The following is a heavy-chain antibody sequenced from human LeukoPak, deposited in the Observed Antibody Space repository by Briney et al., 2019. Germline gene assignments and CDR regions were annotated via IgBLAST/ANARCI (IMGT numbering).Heavy chain of an antibody. CDR2: IRYDGSNK. CDR3: TTRSSGSYHNYYYYYYMDV. Sequence: PGGSLRLSCAASGFTFSSYGMHWVRQAPGKGLEWVAFIRYDGSNKYYADSVKGRFTFSRDNTKNTLYLQMNSLKTEDTTVYYCTTRSSGSYHNYYYYYYMDVWGKGTTVTVSS. J-gene: IGHJ6*03. V-gene: IGHV3-30*02. CDR1: GFTFSSYG. D-gene: IGHD1-26*01.